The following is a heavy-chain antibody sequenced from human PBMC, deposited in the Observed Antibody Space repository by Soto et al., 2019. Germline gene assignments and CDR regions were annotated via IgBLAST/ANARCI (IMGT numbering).Heavy chain of an antibody. J-gene: IGHJ6*02. CDR3: ARDRCSGGSCYVPLDYGMDV. D-gene: IGHD2-15*01. Sequence: GGSLRLSCAASGFTFGSYWMHWVRQAPGKGLVWVSRINSDGSSTSYADSVKGRFTISRDNAKNTLYLQMNSLRAEDTAVYYCARDRCSGGSCYVPLDYGMDVWGQGTTVTVSS. CDR1: GFTFGSYW. CDR2: INSDGSST. V-gene: IGHV3-74*01.